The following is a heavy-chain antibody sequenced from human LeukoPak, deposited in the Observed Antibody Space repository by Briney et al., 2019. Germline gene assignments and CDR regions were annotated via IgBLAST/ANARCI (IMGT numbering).Heavy chain of an antibody. J-gene: IGHJ4*02. V-gene: IGHV3-66*01. CDR3: VRDLNL. CDR1: GFTVSNNY. Sequence: GGSLRLSCAASGFTVSNNYMSWVRQAPGKGLEWVSVTYSGGSTYYADSVKGRFTNSRDNSKNTLYLQMNSLRAEDTAVYYCVRDLNLWGQGTLVTVSS. CDR2: TYSGGST.